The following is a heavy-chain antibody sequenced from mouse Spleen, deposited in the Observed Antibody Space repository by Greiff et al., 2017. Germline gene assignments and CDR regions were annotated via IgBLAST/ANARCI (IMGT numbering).Heavy chain of an antibody. CDR2: IWTGGGT. Sequence: QVQLQQSGPGLVAPSQSLSITCTVSGFSLTSYAISWVRQPPGKGLEWLGVIWTGGGTNYNSALKSRLSISKDNSKSQVFLKMNSLQTDDTARYYCARTLKYGNYVSAMDYWGQGTSVTVSS. J-gene: IGHJ4*01. D-gene: IGHD2-10*02. CDR3: ARTLKYGNYVSAMDY. CDR1: GFSLTSYA. V-gene: IGHV2-9-1*01.